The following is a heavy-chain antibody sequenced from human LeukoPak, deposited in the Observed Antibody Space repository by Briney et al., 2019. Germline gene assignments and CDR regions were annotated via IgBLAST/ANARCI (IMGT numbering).Heavy chain of an antibody. Sequence: GRSLRLSCAASGFIFDDYVMAWVLQAPGKGLDLVPDINWNGGTTNYAASVQGRFTISRDKAKNFLYLQMKSLRAEDTALYHCARDTYHSAWYPWYFDNWGPGKLVTVSS. CDR1: GFIFDDYV. J-gene: IGHJ4*02. CDR2: INWNGGTT. D-gene: IGHD6-19*01. CDR3: ARDTYHSAWYPWYFDN. V-gene: IGHV3-20*01.